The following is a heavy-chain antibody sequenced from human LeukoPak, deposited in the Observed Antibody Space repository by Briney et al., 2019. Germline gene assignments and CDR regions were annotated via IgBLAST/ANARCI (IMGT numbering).Heavy chain of an antibody. V-gene: IGHV1-24*01. D-gene: IGHD3-3*01. CDR3: AILLEDYAFSTGSAKDY. Sequence: SVKVSCKFSGHSLTQLSMHWVRQGTGRGREWMGGFDPVDGETIHAQKFQGRVTMTEDTSTDTAYMELSSLRSDDTAVYYCAILLEDYAFSTGSAKDYWGQGTLVTVSS. CDR1: GHSLTQLS. CDR2: FDPVDGET. J-gene: IGHJ4*02.